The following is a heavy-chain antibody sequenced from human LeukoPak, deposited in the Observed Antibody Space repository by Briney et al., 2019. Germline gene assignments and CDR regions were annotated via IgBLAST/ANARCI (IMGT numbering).Heavy chain of an antibody. J-gene: IGHJ6*02. D-gene: IGHD2-15*01. V-gene: IGHV4-59*12. CDR3: ARDFSGGIHLLDYGMDV. Sequence: SETLSLTCTVSGGSISSYYWSWIRQPPGKGLEWIGYIYYSGSTNYNPSLKSRVTISVDTSKNQFSLKLSSVTAADTAVYYCARDFSGGIHLLDYGMDVWGQGTTVTVSS. CDR2: IYYSGST. CDR1: GGSISSYY.